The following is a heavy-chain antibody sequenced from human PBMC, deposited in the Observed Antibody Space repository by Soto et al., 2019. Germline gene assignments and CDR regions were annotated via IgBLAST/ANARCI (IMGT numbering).Heavy chain of an antibody. CDR2: ISTSGGTT. V-gene: IGHV3-23*01. D-gene: IGHD3-22*01. CDR3: AKYKPMTPPRPYFDC. Sequence: EVQLLESGGALIQPGGSLRLSCAASGFTFSSYAMSWVRQAPGKGLGWVSAISTSGGTTFYADSVKGRFTISRDNSRNTLYLKMNILRAEDTAIYSWAKYKPMTPPRPYFDCWGQGTLVTVSS. J-gene: IGHJ4*02. CDR1: GFTFSSYA.